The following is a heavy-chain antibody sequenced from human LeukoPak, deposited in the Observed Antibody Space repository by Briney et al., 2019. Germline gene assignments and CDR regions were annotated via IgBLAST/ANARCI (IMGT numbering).Heavy chain of an antibody. CDR3: ARNMVRGYEDAFDI. J-gene: IGHJ3*02. CDR1: GYTFTNYD. D-gene: IGHD3-10*01. Sequence: ASVKVSCKASGYTFTNYDINWVRQAAGQGLEWMGWMNPNSGNTGYAQKFQGRVTMTRNTSISTAYMELSSLKSEDTAVYYCARNMVRGYEDAFDIWGQGTMVTVSS. CDR2: MNPNSGNT. V-gene: IGHV1-8*01.